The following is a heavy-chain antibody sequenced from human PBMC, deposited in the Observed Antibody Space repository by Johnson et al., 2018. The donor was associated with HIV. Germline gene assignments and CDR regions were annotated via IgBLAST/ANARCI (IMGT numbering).Heavy chain of an antibody. V-gene: IGHV3-49*04. D-gene: IGHD3-3*01. CDR1: GVTFRKFA. CDR2: ITSTADGGTT. J-gene: IGHJ3*02. CDR3: SMRGGSGYYPFGFDI. Sequence: EVQLVESGGGLVQPGGSLRLSCTGSGVTFRKFAMSWVRRAPGKGLEWVCFITSTADGGTTQYSASVKCRFSISRYDSKSIPYLQMNSLKTEDTGVYYCSMRGGSGYYPFGFDIWGQGTVVTVSS.